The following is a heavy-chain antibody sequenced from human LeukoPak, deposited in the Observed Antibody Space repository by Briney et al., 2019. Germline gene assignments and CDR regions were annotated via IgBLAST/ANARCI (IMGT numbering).Heavy chain of an antibody. CDR2: IGSSSTSI. CDR1: GFTFSSRS. Sequence: GGSLRLSCAASGFTFSSRSMNWVRQAPGKGLEWVSAIGSSSTSIYYADSVRGRFTVSRDNAKNSLYLQMNSLRAEDTAVYYCARESQEAFDYWGQGTLVTVSS. J-gene: IGHJ4*02. V-gene: IGHV3-21*01. CDR3: ARESQEAFDY.